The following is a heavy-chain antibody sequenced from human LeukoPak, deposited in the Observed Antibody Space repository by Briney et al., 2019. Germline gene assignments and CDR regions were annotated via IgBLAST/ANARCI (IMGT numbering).Heavy chain of an antibody. D-gene: IGHD6-19*01. CDR3: ASAKISSGWYRLDY. CDR1: GGTFSSYA. V-gene: IGHV1-69*05. CDR2: IIPIFGTA. Sequence: SVKVSCKASGGTFSSYAISWVRQAPGQGLEWMGGIIPIFGTANYAQKFQGRVTMTRDTSTSTVYMELSSLRSEDTAVYYCASAKISSGWYRLDYWGQGTPVTVSS. J-gene: IGHJ4*02.